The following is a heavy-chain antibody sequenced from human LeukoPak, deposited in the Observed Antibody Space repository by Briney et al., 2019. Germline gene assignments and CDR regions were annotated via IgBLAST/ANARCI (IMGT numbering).Heavy chain of an antibody. J-gene: IGHJ5*02. Sequence: PSGTLSLTCAVSGGSISSSNWWSWVRQPPGKGLEWIGEIYHSGSTNCNPSLKSRVTISVDKSKNQFSLKLSSVTAADTAVYYWARSLLYSSSWSGGGSWGQGTLVTVSS. CDR1: GGSISSSNW. CDR3: ARSLLYSSSWSGGGS. CDR2: IYHSGST. V-gene: IGHV4-4*02. D-gene: IGHD6-13*01.